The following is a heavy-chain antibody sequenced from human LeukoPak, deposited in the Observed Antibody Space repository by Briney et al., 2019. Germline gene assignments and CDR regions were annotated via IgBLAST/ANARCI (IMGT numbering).Heavy chain of an antibody. D-gene: IGHD6-19*01. CDR1: GFTFSSYG. J-gene: IGHJ4*02. V-gene: IGHV3-21*01. CDR2: ISSSTSYI. Sequence: GGSLRLSCAASGFTFSSYGMNWVRQGPGKGLEWVSSISSSTSYIYYADSVKGRFTISRDNAQNALYLQMNSLRAEDTAVYYCARSHTSGWYYFDSWGQGTLVAVSS. CDR3: ARSHTSGWYYFDS.